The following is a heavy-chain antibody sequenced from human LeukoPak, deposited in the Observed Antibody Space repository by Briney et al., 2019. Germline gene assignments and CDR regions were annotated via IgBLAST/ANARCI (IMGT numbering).Heavy chain of an antibody. J-gene: IGHJ3*02. D-gene: IGHD3-22*01. Sequence: GGSLRLSCAASGSSGYYLHWVRQAPGERLEWVSAISPSDTYTYYADSVKGRFTISRDNSKNTLYLQMNSLRAEDTAVYYCAKLGRERIVVVITDADAFDIWGQGTMVTVSS. CDR3: AKLGRERIVVVITDADAFDI. CDR1: GSSGYY. CDR2: ISPSDTYT. V-gene: IGHV3-23*01.